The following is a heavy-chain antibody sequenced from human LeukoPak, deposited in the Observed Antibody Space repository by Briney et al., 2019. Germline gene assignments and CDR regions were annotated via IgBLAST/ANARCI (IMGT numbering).Heavy chain of an antibody. CDR3: ARGSVYYDSSGYYPYYFDY. Sequence: ASVKVSCKASGYTFTSYGISWVRQAPGQGLEWMGWMSAYNGNTNYAQKLQGRVTMTTDTSTSTAYKELRSLRSDDTAVYYCARGSVYYDSSGYYPYYFDYWGQGTLVTVSS. CDR1: GYTFTSYG. V-gene: IGHV1-18*01. D-gene: IGHD3-22*01. CDR2: MSAYNGNT. J-gene: IGHJ4*02.